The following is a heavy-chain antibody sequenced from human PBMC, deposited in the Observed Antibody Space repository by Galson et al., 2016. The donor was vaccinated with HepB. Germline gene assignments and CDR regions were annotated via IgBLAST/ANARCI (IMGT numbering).Heavy chain of an antibody. CDR3: AKDGRSDSTGYFDPYFEC. V-gene: IGHV3-9*01. D-gene: IGHD3-22*01. Sequence: SLRLSCAASGFKFDDFAMYWVRQAPGKGLEWVSGISWNSGSIGYADSVKGRFTISRDNAKNSLYLQMNSLRADDTALYYCAKDGRSDSTGYFDPYFECWGRGTLVTVSA. J-gene: IGHJ4*02. CDR1: GFKFDDFA. CDR2: ISWNSGSI.